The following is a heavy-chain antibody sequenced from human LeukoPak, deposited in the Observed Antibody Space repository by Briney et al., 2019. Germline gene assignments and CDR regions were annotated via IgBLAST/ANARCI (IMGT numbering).Heavy chain of an antibody. CDR1: GGSFIGLF. J-gene: IGHJ4*02. V-gene: IGHV4-59*11. CDR2: IFHSGST. Sequence: PSETLSLTCTVSGGSFIGLFWSWIRQPPGKGLEWIGYIFHSGSTNYNPSLKSRVTISVDTSKNQFSLKLSSVTAADTAVYYCARGAPGGNDYGDYWGQGTLVTVSS. CDR3: ARGAPGGNDYGDY.